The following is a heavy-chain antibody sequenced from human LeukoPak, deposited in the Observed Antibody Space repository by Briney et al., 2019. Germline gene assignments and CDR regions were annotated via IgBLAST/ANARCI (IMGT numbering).Heavy chain of an antibody. V-gene: IGHV3-23*01. J-gene: IGHJ4*02. CDR2: ISGSGGST. Sequence: PGGSLRLSCAASGFTFSSYAMSWVRQAPGKGLEWVSAISGSGGSTYYADSVKGRFTISRDNPKNTLYLQMNSRRAEETPVYSCAKLKGAYVGYYFDYWGQGTLVTVSP. D-gene: IGHD4-23*01. CDR1: GFTFSSYA. CDR3: AKLKGAYVGYYFDY.